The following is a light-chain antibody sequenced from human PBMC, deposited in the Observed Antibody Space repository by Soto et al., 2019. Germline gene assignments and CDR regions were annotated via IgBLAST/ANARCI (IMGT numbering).Light chain of an antibody. CDR1: NSDVGGYNY. V-gene: IGLV2-14*01. Sequence: QSVLTQPASVSGSPGQSITIPCTGTNSDVGGYNYVSWYQHHPGKAPKLMIYEVFNRPSGVSSRFSGSKSGSTASLTISGLLAEDEADYYCSSYTTTHTLYVFGTGTKLTVL. CDR2: EVF. J-gene: IGLJ1*01. CDR3: SSYTTTHTLYV.